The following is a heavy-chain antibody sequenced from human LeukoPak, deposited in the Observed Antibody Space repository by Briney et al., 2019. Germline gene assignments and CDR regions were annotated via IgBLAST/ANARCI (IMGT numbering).Heavy chain of an antibody. CDR2: IYHSGST. D-gene: IGHD2-2*01. Sequence: SETLSLTCTVSGYSISSGYYWGWIRQPPGKGLEWIGSIYHSGSTYYNPSLKSRVTISVGTSKNQFSLKLSSVTAADTAVYYCARDGSTSRAAEYFQHWGQGTLVTVSS. CDR1: GYSISSGYY. V-gene: IGHV4-38-2*02. CDR3: ARDGSTSRAAEYFQH. J-gene: IGHJ1*01.